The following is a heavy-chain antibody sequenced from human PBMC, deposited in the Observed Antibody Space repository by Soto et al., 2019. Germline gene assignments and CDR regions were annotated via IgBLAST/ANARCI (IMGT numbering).Heavy chain of an antibody. CDR3: ARSVAVPGAHIDY. D-gene: IGHD6-19*01. CDR1: GGSISGSY. Sequence: SETLSLTCSVSGGSISGSYLSWIRQSPGKGLEWLGYVYYTGSTNYSPSLRSRVSISVDTSKNEFSLRLSSVTAADTAVYFCARSVAVPGAHIDYGGQGTKVTVS. CDR2: VYYTGST. V-gene: IGHV4-59*01. J-gene: IGHJ4*02.